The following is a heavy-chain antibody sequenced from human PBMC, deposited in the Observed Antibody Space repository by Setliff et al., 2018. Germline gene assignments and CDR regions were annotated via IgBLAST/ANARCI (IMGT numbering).Heavy chain of an antibody. CDR1: GGSISSYY. D-gene: IGHD2-2*01. CDR3: ARGRMRGSCSGPSCTYDPFDI. J-gene: IGHJ3*02. V-gene: IGHV4-59*01. CDR2: IYNSGST. Sequence: SETLSLTCTVSGGSISSYYWGWIRQPPGKGLEWIGYIYNSGSTNYNPSLKSRVTISVDTSKNQISLKLTSVTAADTAVYYCARGRMRGSCSGPSCTYDPFDIWGQGTPVTVSS.